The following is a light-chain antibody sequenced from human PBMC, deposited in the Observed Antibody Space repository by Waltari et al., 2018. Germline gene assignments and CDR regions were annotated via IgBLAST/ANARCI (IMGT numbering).Light chain of an antibody. CDR3: SSYTTSGTWV. V-gene: IGLV2-14*03. Sequence: QSALPQPASVSGSPGQSITISCTGPSSAVGGYNYVSWYQQHPGKAPKLVIYDVNNRPSGVSNRFSGSKSGNTASLTISGLQTEDEADYYCSSYTTSGTWVFGGGTKLAVL. CDR1: SSAVGGYNY. J-gene: IGLJ3*02. CDR2: DVN.